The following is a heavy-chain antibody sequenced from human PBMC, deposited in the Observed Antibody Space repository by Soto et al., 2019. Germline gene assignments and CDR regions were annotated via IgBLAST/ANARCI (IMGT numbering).Heavy chain of an antibody. CDR3: ERDGKYSSSWYGRRPNWFDP. CDR1: GGSISSGGYY. V-gene: IGHV4-31*03. J-gene: IGHJ5*02. D-gene: IGHD6-13*01. Sequence: QVQLQESGPGLVKPSQTLSLTCTVSGGSISSGGYYWSWIRQHPGKGLEWIGYIYYSGSTYYNPSLKSRVRISVNTSKKQFSLKLSSVTAADTGVYYCERDGKYSSSWYGRRPNWFDPWGQGTLVTVSA. CDR2: IYYSGST.